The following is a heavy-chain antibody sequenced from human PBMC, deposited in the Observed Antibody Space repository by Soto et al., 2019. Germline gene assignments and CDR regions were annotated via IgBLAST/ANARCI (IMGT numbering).Heavy chain of an antibody. CDR1: GGSISSGGYS. CDR3: AAMGYYYDSSGYYKFAP. J-gene: IGHJ5*02. D-gene: IGHD3-22*01. CDR2: IYYSGST. Sequence: SETLSLTCAVSGGSISSGGYSWSWIRQPPGNGLEWIGYIYYSGSTYYNPSLKSRVTISVDTSKNQFSLKLSSVTAADTAVYYCAAMGYYYDSSGYYKFAPWGQGTLVPVSS. V-gene: IGHV4-61*08.